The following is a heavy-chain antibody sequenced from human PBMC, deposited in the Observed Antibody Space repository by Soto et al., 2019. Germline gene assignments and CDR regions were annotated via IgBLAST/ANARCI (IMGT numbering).Heavy chain of an antibody. CDR2: ISAYNGNT. CDR1: GYTFTSYG. Sequence: QVQLVQSGAEVKKPGASVKVSCKASGYTFTSYGISWVRQAPGQGLEWMGWISAYNGNTNYAQKLQGRVTMTTDTSTSTAYMELRSLRSDDTAVYYCARDRDPDYSNYGIQKFNWFDPWGQGTLVTVSS. J-gene: IGHJ5*02. V-gene: IGHV1-18*01. D-gene: IGHD4-4*01. CDR3: ARDRDPDYSNYGIQKFNWFDP.